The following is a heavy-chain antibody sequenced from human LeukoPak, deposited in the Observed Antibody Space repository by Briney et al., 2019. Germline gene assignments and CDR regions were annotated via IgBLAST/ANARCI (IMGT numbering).Heavy chain of an antibody. Sequence: SVKVSCKASGGTFSSYAISWVRQAPGQGLEWMGGIISIFGTANYAQKFQGRVTITTDESTSTAYMELSSLRSEDTAVYYCARDSRSSWYRGYYYYYYMDVWGKGTTVTVSS. J-gene: IGHJ6*03. D-gene: IGHD6-13*01. CDR1: GGTFSSYA. CDR3: ARDSRSSWYRGYYYYYYMDV. CDR2: IISIFGTA. V-gene: IGHV1-69*05.